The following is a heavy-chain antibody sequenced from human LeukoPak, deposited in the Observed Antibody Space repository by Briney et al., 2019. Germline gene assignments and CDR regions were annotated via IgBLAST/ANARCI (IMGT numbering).Heavy chain of an antibody. CDR3: ATQVGAARTYFDY. CDR1: GGSIRSSSYY. CDR2: IYYSGTT. J-gene: IGHJ4*02. V-gene: IGHV4-39*01. Sequence: PSETLSLTCAVSGGSIRSSSYYWGWIRQPPGKGLDWIGSIYYSGTTYYNPSLKSRVTISVDTSKNQFSLNLNSVTAADTAVYYCATQVGAARTYFDYWGQGTLVTVSS. D-gene: IGHD6-6*01.